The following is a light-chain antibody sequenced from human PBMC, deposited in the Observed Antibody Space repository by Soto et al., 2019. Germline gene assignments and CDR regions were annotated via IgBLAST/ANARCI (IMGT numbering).Light chain of an antibody. CDR2: GAS. Sequence: EIVMSQSPSTLSVSPGERATLSCRASQIFSNNLAWYQQKPGQAPRLLIYGASTRATAIPARFSGSGSGTDFTLTISSLEPEDFAVYYCQHFGGTTFTFGQGTRLEIK. CDR1: QIFSNN. J-gene: IGKJ5*01. CDR3: QHFGGTTFT. V-gene: IGKV3-15*01.